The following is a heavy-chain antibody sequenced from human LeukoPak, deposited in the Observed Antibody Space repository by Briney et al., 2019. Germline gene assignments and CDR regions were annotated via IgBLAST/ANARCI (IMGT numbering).Heavy chain of an antibody. CDR2: IWYDGSNK. J-gene: IGHJ3*02. Sequence: PGGSLRLSCAASGFTFSSYGTHWVRQAPGKGLEWVAVIWYDGSNKYYADSVKGRFTISRDNSKNTLYVQMNSLRAEDTALYYCARDFLGYCSGGSCYAGTFEIWGQGTMVTVSS. V-gene: IGHV3-33*08. CDR1: GFTFSSYG. D-gene: IGHD2-15*01. CDR3: ARDFLGYCSGGSCYAGTFEI.